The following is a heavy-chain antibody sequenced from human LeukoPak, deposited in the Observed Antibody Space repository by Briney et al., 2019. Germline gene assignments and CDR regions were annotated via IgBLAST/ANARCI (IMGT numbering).Heavy chain of an antibody. J-gene: IGHJ5*02. Sequence: GGSLRLSCAASGFTFSSYSMNWVRQAPGKGLEWVSYISSSSSYKYYADSVKGRFTISRDNAKNSLYLQMNSLRAEDTAVYYCARGPLVVVVAATEYWFDPWGQGTLVTVSS. CDR3: ARGPLVVVVAATEYWFDP. V-gene: IGHV3-21*01. CDR2: ISSSSSYK. D-gene: IGHD2-15*01. CDR1: GFTFSSYS.